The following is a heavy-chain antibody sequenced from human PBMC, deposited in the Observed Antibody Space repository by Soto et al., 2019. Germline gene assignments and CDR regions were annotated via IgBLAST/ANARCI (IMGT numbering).Heavy chain of an antibody. CDR3: AKDTYYYDTTGYYVYDF. CDR2: ISYDGSNR. V-gene: IGHV3-30*18. J-gene: IGHJ4*02. Sequence: QVQLVESGGGVVQPGRSLRLSCAASGFTFSSYGIHWVRQAPGKGRGGGAIISYDGSNRNYADSVKGRFTISRDNSKNTVFLQMNSLRPEDTAVYYCAKDTYYYDTTGYYVYDFWGQGTLVTVSS. CDR1: GFTFSSYG. D-gene: IGHD3-22*01.